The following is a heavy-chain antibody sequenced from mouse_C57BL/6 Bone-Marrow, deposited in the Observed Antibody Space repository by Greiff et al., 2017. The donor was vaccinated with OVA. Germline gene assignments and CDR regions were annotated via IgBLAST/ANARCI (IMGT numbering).Heavy chain of an antibody. V-gene: IGHV1-52*01. Sequence: QVQLQQPGAELVRPGSSVKLSCKASGYTFTSYWMHWVKQRPIQGLEWIGNIDPSDSEPHYNQKFKDKATLTVDKSSSTAYMQLSSLTSEDSAVYYCAREGRLFDVWGTGTTVTVSS. CDR1: GYTFTSYW. CDR3: AREGRLFDV. J-gene: IGHJ1*03. CDR2: IDPSDSEP.